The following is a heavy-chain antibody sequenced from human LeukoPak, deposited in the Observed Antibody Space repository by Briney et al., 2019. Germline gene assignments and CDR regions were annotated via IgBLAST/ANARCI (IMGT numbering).Heavy chain of an antibody. CDR3: ARVEVEMATIAYYYGMDV. J-gene: IGHJ6*02. Sequence: ASVKVSCKASGGTFSSYAISWVRQASGQGLEWMGGIIPIFGTANYAQKFQGRVTITADESTSTAYMELSSLRSEDTAVYHCARVEVEMATIAYYYGMDVWGQGTTVTVSS. CDR2: IIPIFGTA. CDR1: GGTFSSYA. D-gene: IGHD5-24*01. V-gene: IGHV1-69*13.